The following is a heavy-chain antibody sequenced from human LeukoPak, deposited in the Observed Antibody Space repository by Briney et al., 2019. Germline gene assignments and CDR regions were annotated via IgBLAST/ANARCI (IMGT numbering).Heavy chain of an antibody. V-gene: IGHV3-7*01. CDR3: AREITMIVVVTAGAYYYYYMDV. CDR2: IKQDGSEK. J-gene: IGHJ6*03. CDR1: GFTFSSYW. D-gene: IGHD3-22*01. Sequence: GGSLRLSCAASGFTFSSYWMSWVRQAPGKGLEWVANIKQDGSEKYYVDSVKGRFTISRDNAKNSLYLQMNSLRAEDTAVYYCAREITMIVVVTAGAYYYYYMDVWGKGTTVTVSS.